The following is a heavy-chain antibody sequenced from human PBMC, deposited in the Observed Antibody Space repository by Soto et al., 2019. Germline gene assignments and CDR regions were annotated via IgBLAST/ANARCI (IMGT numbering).Heavy chain of an antibody. Sequence: GGSLRLSCAASGFTFSSYAMHWVRQAPGKGLEWVAVISYDGSNKYYADSVKGRFTISRDNSKNTLYLQMNSLRAEDTAVYYCARGLNWNYYFDYWGQGTLVTGSS. V-gene: IGHV3-30-3*01. CDR3: ARGLNWNYYFDY. J-gene: IGHJ4*02. CDR1: GFTFSSYA. D-gene: IGHD1-7*01. CDR2: ISYDGSNK.